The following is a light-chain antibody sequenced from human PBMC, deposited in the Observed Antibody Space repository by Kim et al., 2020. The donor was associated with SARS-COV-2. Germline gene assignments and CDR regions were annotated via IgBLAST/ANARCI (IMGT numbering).Light chain of an antibody. CDR2: GAS. J-gene: IGKJ5*01. CDR1: QSVSNN. Sequence: EIVMTQSPAILSVSPGERATLSCRASQSVSNNLAWYQQKPGQPPRLLIYGASTRAPGIPAKFSGSGSGTDFTLTISRLQSEDFAVYYCQQYDKWPRITFGEGTRLDIK. V-gene: IGKV3-15*01. CDR3: QQYDKWPRIT.